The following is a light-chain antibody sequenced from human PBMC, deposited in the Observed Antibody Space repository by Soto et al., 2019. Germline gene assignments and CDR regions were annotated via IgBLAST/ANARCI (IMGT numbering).Light chain of an antibody. J-gene: IGKJ5*01. Sequence: EIVMTQSPATVSVSPGERATLSCRASQSVTSNLAWYQQKPGQAPRLLIYGASPRATGIPARFSGSGSGTEFTLTISSLQSEDFAVYYCQQYNNWPPTFGQGTRLEIK. CDR3: QQYNNWPPT. CDR2: GAS. V-gene: IGKV3-15*01. CDR1: QSVTSN.